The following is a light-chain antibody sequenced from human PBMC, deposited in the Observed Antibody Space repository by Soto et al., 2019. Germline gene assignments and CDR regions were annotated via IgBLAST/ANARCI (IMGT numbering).Light chain of an antibody. CDR1: SSNIGSNT. V-gene: IGLV1-44*01. J-gene: IGLJ1*01. Sequence: QSVLTQPPSASGTPGQRVTISCSGSSSNIGSNTVNWYQQLQGTAPKLLIYSNNQRPSGVPDRFSGSKSGTSASLAISGLQSEEEADYYGAAWDDSLNGYGFGTGTKVTVL. CDR3: AAWDDSLNGYG. CDR2: SNN.